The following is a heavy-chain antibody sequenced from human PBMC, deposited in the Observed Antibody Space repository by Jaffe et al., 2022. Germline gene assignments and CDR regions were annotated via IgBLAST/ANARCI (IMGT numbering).Heavy chain of an antibody. V-gene: IGHV4-61*02. CDR1: GGSISSGSYY. CDR2: IYTSGST. CDR3: ARGRKVTTFGWFDP. D-gene: IGHD3-16*01. Sequence: QVQLQESGPGLVKPSQTLSLTCTVSGGSISSGSYYWSWIRQPAGKGLEWIGRIYTSGSTNYNPSLKSRVTISVDTSKNQFSLKLSSVTAADTAVYYCARGRKVTTFGWFDPWGQGTLVTVSS. J-gene: IGHJ5*02.